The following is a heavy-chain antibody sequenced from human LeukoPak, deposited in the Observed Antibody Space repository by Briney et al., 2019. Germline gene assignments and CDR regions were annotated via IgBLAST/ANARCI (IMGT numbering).Heavy chain of an antibody. CDR1: GFTFSSYW. CDR2: TKQDGSEE. J-gene: IGHJ4*02. CDR3: ARGSSSWYSFDY. V-gene: IGHV3-7*01. Sequence: GGSLRLSCAASGFTFSSYWMSWVRQAPGKGLEWVANTKQDGSEEYYMDSVKGRFTIPRDNAKNSLYLQMNSLRAEDTAVYYCARGSSSWYSFDYWGQGTLVTVSS. D-gene: IGHD6-13*01.